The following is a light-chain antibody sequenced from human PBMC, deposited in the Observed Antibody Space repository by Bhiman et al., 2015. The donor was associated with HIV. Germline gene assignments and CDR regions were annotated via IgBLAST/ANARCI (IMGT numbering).Light chain of an antibody. CDR3: CSYAGSSSYV. CDR1: SSNIGSNY. CDR2: RNN. V-gene: IGLV1-47*01. J-gene: IGLJ1*01. Sequence: QSVLTQPPSASGTPGQRVTISCSGSSSNIGSNYVYWYQQLPGTTPKLLIYRNNQRPSGVPDRFSGSKSGNTASLTISGLQADDEADYYCCSYAGSSSYVFGTGTKVTVL.